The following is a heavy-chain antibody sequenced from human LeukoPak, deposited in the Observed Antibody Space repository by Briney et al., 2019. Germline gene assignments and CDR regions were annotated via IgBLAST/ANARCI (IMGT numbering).Heavy chain of an antibody. CDR3: ARDGRFLEWPPRPDY. CDR1: GYTFTSYY. J-gene: IGHJ4*02. V-gene: IGHV1-46*01. D-gene: IGHD3-3*01. CDR2: INPSGGST. Sequence: ASVTVSCKASGYTFTSYYMHWVRQAPGQGLEWMGIINPSGGSTSYAQKFQGRVTMTRDMSTSTVYMELSSLRSEDTAVYYCARDGRFLEWPPRPDYWGQGTLVTVSS.